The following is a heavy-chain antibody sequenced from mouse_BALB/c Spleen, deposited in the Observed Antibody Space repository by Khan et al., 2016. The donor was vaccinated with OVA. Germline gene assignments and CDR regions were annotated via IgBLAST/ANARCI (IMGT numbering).Heavy chain of an antibody. V-gene: IGHV1S81*02. CDR2: INPNNGGT. Sequence: VQLQESGAELVKPGASVKLSCKASGYTFTSFYMYWVKQRPGQGLEWIGEINPNNGGTNVNEKFKSKATLTVDKSSSTAYMELSSLTSEDSAVYYCTRGGYGSPFAYGGQGTLGTVAA. CDR1: GYTFTSFY. J-gene: IGHJ3*01. CDR3: TRGGYGSPFAY. D-gene: IGHD1-1*01.